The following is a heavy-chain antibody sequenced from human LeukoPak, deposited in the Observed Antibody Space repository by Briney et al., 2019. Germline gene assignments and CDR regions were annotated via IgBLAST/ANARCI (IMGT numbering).Heavy chain of an antibody. CDR1: GFIFSNYW. D-gene: IGHD1-7*01. J-gene: IGHJ5*01. CDR2: IGSDGRTD. CDR3: TREGMGTSFSAWFDP. V-gene: IGHV3-30*03. Sequence: GGSLRLSCATSGFIFSNYWMSWVRQAPGKGLEWVAVIGSDGRTDYYADPVKGRFTISRDSSKNMMYLRMNSLRTEDTAVYYCTREGMGTSFSAWFDPWGQGTLVTVSS.